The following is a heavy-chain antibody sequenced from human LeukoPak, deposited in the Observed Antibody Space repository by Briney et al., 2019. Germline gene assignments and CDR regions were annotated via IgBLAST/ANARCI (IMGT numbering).Heavy chain of an antibody. Sequence: SVKVSCKASGGTFSSYAISWVRQAPGQGLEWMGRIIPILGIANYAQKFQGRVTITADKSTSTAYMELSSLRSGDTAVYYCASLRYSGSYWGAFDIWGQGAMVTVSS. V-gene: IGHV1-69*04. D-gene: IGHD1-26*01. CDR1: GGTFSSYA. CDR2: IIPILGIA. CDR3: ASLRYSGSYWGAFDI. J-gene: IGHJ3*02.